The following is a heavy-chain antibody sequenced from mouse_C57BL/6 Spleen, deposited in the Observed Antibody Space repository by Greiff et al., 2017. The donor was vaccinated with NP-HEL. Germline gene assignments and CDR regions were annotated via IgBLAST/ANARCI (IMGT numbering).Heavy chain of an antibody. CDR2: IYPGSGNT. D-gene: IGHD2-4*01. V-gene: IGHV1-76*01. Sequence: VQLQQSGAELVRPGASVKLSCKASGYTFTDYYINWVKQRPGQGLEWIARIYPGSGNTYYNEKFKGKATLTAEKSSSTAYMQLSSLTSEDSAVYFCARNDYDDPLYAMDYWGQGTSVTVSS. J-gene: IGHJ4*01. CDR1: GYTFTDYY. CDR3: ARNDYDDPLYAMDY.